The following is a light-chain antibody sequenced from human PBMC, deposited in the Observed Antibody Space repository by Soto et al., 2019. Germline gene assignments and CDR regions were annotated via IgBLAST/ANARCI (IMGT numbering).Light chain of an antibody. CDR1: QSVSSSY. Sequence: EIVLTQSPGTLSLSPGERATLSCRASQSVSSSYLAWYQQKPGQAPRLLIYGASSSATGIPDRFSGSGSGTDVTLTISRLEPEVFAVYDCQQYGSSPPYTVGQGTKLEIK. CDR2: GAS. CDR3: QQYGSSPPYT. V-gene: IGKV3-20*01. J-gene: IGKJ2*01.